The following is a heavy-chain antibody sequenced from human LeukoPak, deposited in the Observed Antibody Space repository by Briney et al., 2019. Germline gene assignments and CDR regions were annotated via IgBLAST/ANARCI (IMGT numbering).Heavy chain of an antibody. D-gene: IGHD3-22*01. CDR3: AKDNGDSSDYWGAFHI. Sequence: ASVKVSCKASGYTFTSYGISWVRQAPGQGLEGMGWISAYNGNTNYAQKLQGRVTMTTDTSTSTAYMELRSLRSDDTAVYYCAKDNGDSSDYWGAFHIWGQGTMVTVSS. V-gene: IGHV1-18*01. CDR1: GYTFTSYG. J-gene: IGHJ3*02. CDR2: ISAYNGNT.